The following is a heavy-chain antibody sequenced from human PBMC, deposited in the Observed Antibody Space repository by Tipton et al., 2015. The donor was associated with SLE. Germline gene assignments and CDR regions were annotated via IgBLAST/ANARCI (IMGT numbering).Heavy chain of an antibody. J-gene: IGHJ4*02. V-gene: IGHV3-15*01. CDR1: GFTFSNAW. CDR3: TQGSGSQLGDY. Sequence: SLRLSCAASGFTFSNAWMSWVRQAPGKGLEWVGRIKSKTDGGTTDYAAPVKGRFTISRDDSKNTLYLQMNSLKTEDTAVYYCTQGSGSQLGDYWGQGTLVTVSS. D-gene: IGHD1-26*01. CDR2: IKSKTDGGTT.